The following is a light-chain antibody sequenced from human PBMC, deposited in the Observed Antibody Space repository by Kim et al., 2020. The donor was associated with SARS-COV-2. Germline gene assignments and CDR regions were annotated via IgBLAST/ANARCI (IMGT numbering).Light chain of an antibody. J-gene: IGLJ2*01. V-gene: IGLV1-47*01. CDR2: RST. Sequence: QSVLTQPPSASGTPGQRVIISCSGSSSNIGSNSVYWYQHLSGAAPKLLIYRSTQRPSGVPDRFSGSKSGTSASLAISGLRSEDDGHYYCSTWDDSLNAVLFGGGTQLTVL. CDR1: SSNIGSNS. CDR3: STWDDSLNAVL.